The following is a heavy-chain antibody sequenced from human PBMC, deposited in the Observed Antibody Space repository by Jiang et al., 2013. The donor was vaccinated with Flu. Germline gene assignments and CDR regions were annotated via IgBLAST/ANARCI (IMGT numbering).Heavy chain of an antibody. CDR2: ISSSGTTI. D-gene: IGHD3-22*01. V-gene: IGHV3-48*03. J-gene: IGHJ3*02. CDR1: GFTFSNYE. CDR3: ARVGKGHYFESVGYYRDDFDI. Sequence: VQLVESGGGLVQPGESLRLSCAASGFTFSNYEMNWVRQAPGKGLECISYISSSGTTIYYADSVKGRFTISRDNAKNSLYLQMNSLRAEDTAVYYCARVGKGHYFESVGYYRDDFDIWGQGTMVTVSS.